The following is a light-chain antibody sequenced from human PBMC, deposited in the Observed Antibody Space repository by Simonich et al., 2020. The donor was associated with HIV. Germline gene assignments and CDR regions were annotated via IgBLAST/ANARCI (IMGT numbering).Light chain of an antibody. V-gene: IGLV2-11*01. CDR1: SSDVGGYNY. Sequence: QSALTQPRSVSGSPGQSVTISCPGTSSDVGGYNYVSWYQQPPGKAPKYMIYDFSKRPSGVPDRFSGSKSGNTASLTISGLQAEDEADYYCCSYAGSYTVVFGGGTKLTVL. J-gene: IGLJ2*01. CDR2: DFS. CDR3: CSYAGSYTVV.